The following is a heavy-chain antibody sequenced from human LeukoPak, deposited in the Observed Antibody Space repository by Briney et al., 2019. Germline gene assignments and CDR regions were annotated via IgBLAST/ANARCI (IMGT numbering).Heavy chain of an antibody. CDR1: GGSISSYY. J-gene: IGHJ6*03. Sequence: SETLSLTCTVSGGSISSYYWSWIRQPAGKGLEWIGRIYTSGSTNYNPSLESRVTMSVDTSKNQFSLKLSSVTAADTAVYYCARAIAARRGEHYYYYMDVWGKGTTVTVSS. D-gene: IGHD6-6*01. CDR3: ARAIAARRGEHYYYYMDV. V-gene: IGHV4-4*07. CDR2: IYTSGST.